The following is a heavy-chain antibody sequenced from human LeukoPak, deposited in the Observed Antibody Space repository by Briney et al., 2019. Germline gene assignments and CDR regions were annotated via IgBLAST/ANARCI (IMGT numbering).Heavy chain of an antibody. J-gene: IGHJ4*02. CDR2: IIPVLGRA. Sequence: SVKVSCKVSGDNFSSYAYSWVRQAPGQGLEWMGRIIPVLGRANYAQKFQGRVTITADKSTSTAYMELSSLRSEDTAVYYCARDRLGSNRHFDFWGQGTLVTVSS. D-gene: IGHD3-10*01. CDR1: GDNFSSYA. CDR3: ARDRLGSNRHFDF. V-gene: IGHV1-69*04.